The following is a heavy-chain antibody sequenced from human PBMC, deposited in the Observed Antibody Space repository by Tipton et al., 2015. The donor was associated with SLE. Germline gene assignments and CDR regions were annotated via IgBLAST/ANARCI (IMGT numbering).Heavy chain of an antibody. V-gene: IGHV3-23*01. J-gene: IGHJ6*02. CDR3: AKDGPGVYGSGSPLYYYGMDV. D-gene: IGHD3-10*01. CDR2: ISGSGGST. CDR1: GFTFSSYA. Sequence: SLRLSCAASGFTFSSYAMSWVRQAPGKGLEWVSAISGSGGSTYYADSVKGRFTISRDNSKNMLYLQMNSLRAEDTAVYYCAKDGPGVYGSGSPLYYYGMDVWGQGTTVTVSS.